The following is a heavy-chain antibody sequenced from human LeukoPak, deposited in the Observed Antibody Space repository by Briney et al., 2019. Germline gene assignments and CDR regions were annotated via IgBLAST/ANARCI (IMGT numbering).Heavy chain of an antibody. CDR3: ARLCITMIVVGFDY. Sequence: SETLSLTCAVSGYSIGSGYYWGWIRQPPGQGLQWIGSIYHSGNTYYNPSLKSRVTISLDTSKNQFSLKLSSVTAADTAVYYCARLCITMIVVGFDYWGQGTLVTVSS. V-gene: IGHV4-38-2*01. CDR2: IYHSGNT. CDR1: GYSIGSGYY. J-gene: IGHJ4*02. D-gene: IGHD3-22*01.